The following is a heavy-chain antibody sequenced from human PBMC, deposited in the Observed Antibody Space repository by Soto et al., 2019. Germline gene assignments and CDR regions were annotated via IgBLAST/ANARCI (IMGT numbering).Heavy chain of an antibody. Sequence: QVQLVESGGGVVQPGRSLRLSCVASGISFGSSGMHWVRQAPGKGLEWVAFIWYDGSNQYYSDSVKGRFTISRDNSMNTVSLQMDSLRVEDTGIYYCARDGAHQVIDYWGQGTLVSVSS. V-gene: IGHV3-33*01. CDR3: ARDGAHQVIDY. CDR2: IWYDGSNQ. J-gene: IGHJ4*02. D-gene: IGHD2-2*01. CDR1: GISFGSSG.